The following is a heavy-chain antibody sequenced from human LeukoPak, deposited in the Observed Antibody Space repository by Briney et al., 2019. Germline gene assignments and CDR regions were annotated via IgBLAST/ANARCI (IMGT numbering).Heavy chain of an antibody. CDR3: ARTRRYYDSGSYYDY. CDR2: ISADNGNT. Sequence: ASVKVSCKTSGYTFTNYLITWVRQAPGQGLEWMAWISADNGNTNYAQKLQGRVTMTTDTSTSTAYMELRSLRSDDTAMYYCARTRRYYDSGSYYDYWGQGTLVTVSS. V-gene: IGHV1-18*01. CDR1: GYTFTNYL. J-gene: IGHJ4*02. D-gene: IGHD3-10*01.